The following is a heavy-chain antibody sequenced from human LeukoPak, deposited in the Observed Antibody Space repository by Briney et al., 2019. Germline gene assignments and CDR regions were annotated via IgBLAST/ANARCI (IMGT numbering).Heavy chain of an antibody. CDR3: ARGRRFGSRIFGVVIPYYYYGMDV. D-gene: IGHD3-3*01. CDR1: GYTLTELS. CDR2: FDPEDGET. V-gene: IGHV1-24*01. J-gene: IGHJ6*02. Sequence: ASVKVSCKVSGYTLTELSMHWVRQAPGKGLEWMGGFDPEDGETIYAQKFQGRVTMTEDTSTDTAYMELSSLRSEDTAVYYCARGRRFGSRIFGVVIPYYYYGMDVWGQGTTVTVSS.